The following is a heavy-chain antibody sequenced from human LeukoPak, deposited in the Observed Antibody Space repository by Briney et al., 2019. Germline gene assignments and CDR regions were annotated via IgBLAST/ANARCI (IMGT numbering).Heavy chain of an antibody. CDR2: ISYDGSNK. D-gene: IGHD3-22*01. Sequence: GGSLRLSCAASGFTFSSYAMHWARQAPGKGLEWVAVISYDGSNKYYADSVKGRFTISRDNSKNTLYLQMNSLRAEDTAVYYCARRHDSYDSRYWYFDLWGRGTLVTVSS. CDR3: ARRHDSYDSRYWYFDL. CDR1: GFTFSSYA. J-gene: IGHJ2*01. V-gene: IGHV3-30-3*01.